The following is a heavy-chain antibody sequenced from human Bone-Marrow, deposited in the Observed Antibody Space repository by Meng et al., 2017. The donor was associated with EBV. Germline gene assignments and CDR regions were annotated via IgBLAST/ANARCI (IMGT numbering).Heavy chain of an antibody. CDR2: INHSGST. D-gene: IGHD6-13*01. Sequence: VPLHEVGGGLLRPSETLSLTCAVYGGYFSGYYWSWIRQPPGKGLEWIGEINHSGSTNYNPSLKSRVTISVDTSKNQFSLKLSSVTAADTAVYYCARGRGYSSPNFDYWGQGTLVTVSS. CDR3: ARGRGYSSPNFDY. V-gene: IGHV4-34*01. J-gene: IGHJ4*02. CDR1: GGYFSGYY.